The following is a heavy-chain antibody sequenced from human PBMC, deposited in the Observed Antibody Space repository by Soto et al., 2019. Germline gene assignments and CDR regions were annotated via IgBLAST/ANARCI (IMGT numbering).Heavy chain of an antibody. V-gene: IGHV1-69*01. Sequence: QVQLVQSGAEVKKPGSSVKVSCTASGGTFISYAISWVRQAPGQGLEWMGGIIPIFGTANYAQKFQGRVTITADESTSTAYMELSSLRSEDTAVYYWGRHRYCSGGSCYSGAAFDIWCQATMVTVSS. CDR2: IIPIFGTA. CDR3: GRHRYCSGGSCYSGAAFDI. J-gene: IGHJ3*02. CDR1: GGTFISYA. D-gene: IGHD2-15*01.